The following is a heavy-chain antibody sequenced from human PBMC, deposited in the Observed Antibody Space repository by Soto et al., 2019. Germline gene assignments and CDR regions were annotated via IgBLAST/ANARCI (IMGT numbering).Heavy chain of an antibody. D-gene: IGHD1-26*01. CDR3: SRGDRYSGSFTDYFDP. Sequence: SETLSLTCIVSRASISTGGYSWSWIRQPPGKGPEWIGYIYESGRTYYKPSLKSRASISMDKSRNQFSVRLTSVTAADTAVYFCSRGDRYSGSFTDYFDPWGQGTLVTVSS. CDR2: IYESGRT. CDR1: RASISTGGYS. J-gene: IGHJ5*02. V-gene: IGHV4-30-2*01.